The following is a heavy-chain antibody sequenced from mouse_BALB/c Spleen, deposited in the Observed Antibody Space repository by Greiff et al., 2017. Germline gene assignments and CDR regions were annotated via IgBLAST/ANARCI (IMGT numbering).Heavy chain of an antibody. CDR1: GFTFSDYY. Sequence: EVQGVESGGGLVQPGGSLKLSCAASGFTFSDYYMYWVRQTPEKRLEWVATISDGGSYTYYPDSVKGRFTISRENSKNNLYLQMSSLKSEDTAMYDCARDDGSSSAWFAYWGQGTLVTVSA. D-gene: IGHD1-1*01. CDR2: ISDGGSYT. V-gene: IGHV5-4*02. J-gene: IGHJ3*01. CDR3: ARDDGSSSAWFAY.